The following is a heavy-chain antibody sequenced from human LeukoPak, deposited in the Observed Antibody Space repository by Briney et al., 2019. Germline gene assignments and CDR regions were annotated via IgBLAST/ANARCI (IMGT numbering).Heavy chain of an antibody. Sequence: GPVKVSCKASGYTFTGYYMHWVRQAPGQGLEWMGWINPNSGGTNYAQKFQGRVTMTRDTSISTAYMELNRLRSEDTAVYYCARGRLNYNSGGYYDNPHLDYWGQGTLVTVSS. CDR2: INPNSGGT. J-gene: IGHJ4*02. D-gene: IGHD3-22*01. V-gene: IGHV1-2*02. CDR1: GYTFTGYY. CDR3: ARGRLNYNSGGYYDNPHLDY.